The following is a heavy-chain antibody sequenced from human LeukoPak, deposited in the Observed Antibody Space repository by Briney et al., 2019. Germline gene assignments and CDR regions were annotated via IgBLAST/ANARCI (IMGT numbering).Heavy chain of an antibody. V-gene: IGHV4-34*01. CDR1: GGSFSGYY. Sequence: SETLSLTCAVYGGSFSGYYWSWIRQPPGKGLEWIGEINHSGSTNYNPSLKSRVTISVDTSKNQFSLKLSSVTAADTAVYYCARVGAPHYYGMDVWDKGTTVTVSS. CDR2: INHSGST. CDR3: ARVGAPHYYGMDV. J-gene: IGHJ6*04. D-gene: IGHD4-17*01.